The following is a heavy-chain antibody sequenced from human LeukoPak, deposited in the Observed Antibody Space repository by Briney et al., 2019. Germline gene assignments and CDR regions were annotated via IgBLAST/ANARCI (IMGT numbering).Heavy chain of an antibody. CDR3: ARTRDGYYTYYFDY. D-gene: IGHD5-24*01. J-gene: IGHJ4*02. V-gene: IGHV4-4*07. Sequence: SETLSLTCTVSGGSISSYYWSWIRQPAGKGLEWIGRIYTSGSTNYNPSLKSRVTMSVDTSKTQFSLRLSSVTAADTAVYYCARTRDGYYTYYFDYWGQGTLVTVSS. CDR2: IYTSGST. CDR1: GGSISSYY.